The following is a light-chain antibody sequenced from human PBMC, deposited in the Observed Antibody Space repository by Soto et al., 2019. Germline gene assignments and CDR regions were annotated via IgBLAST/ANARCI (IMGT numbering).Light chain of an antibody. V-gene: IGKV3-20*01. J-gene: IGKJ3*01. CDR1: QKISNKY. Sequence: EMVLTQSPGILYSSPGERATLSCRASQKISNKYLAWYQQKPGQAPRLLIFGASTRATGIPDRFVGRGCGTDFTLTISRLEPEDFAVYYCQQYDLALNFGPGTKVEIK. CDR3: QQYDLALN. CDR2: GAS.